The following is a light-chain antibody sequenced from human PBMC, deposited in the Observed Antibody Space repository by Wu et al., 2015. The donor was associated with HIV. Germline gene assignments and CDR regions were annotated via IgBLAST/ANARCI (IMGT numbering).Light chain of an antibody. V-gene: IGKV3-20*01. CDR3: QQYGGSPLIT. Sequence: EVILTQSPGTLSLSPGERATLSCRASQSVDSTYLAWYQQKPGQAPRLPIYGASSRATGIPDRFSGSGSGTDFTLTISRLEPEDFAVYYCQQYGGSPLITFGQGTRLEIK. J-gene: IGKJ5*01. CDR1: QSVDSTY. CDR2: GAS.